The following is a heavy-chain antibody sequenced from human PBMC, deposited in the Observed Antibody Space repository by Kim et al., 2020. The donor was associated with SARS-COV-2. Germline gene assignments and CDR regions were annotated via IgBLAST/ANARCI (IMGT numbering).Heavy chain of an antibody. J-gene: IGHJ5*02. Sequence: SQTLSLTCAISGDSVSSNSAAWNWIRQSPSRGLEWLGRTYYRSKWYNDYAVSVKSRITINPDTSKNQFSLQLNSVTPEDTAVYYCARAPLWFGELLPLVSWFDPWGQGTLVTVSS. CDR1: GDSVSSNSAA. CDR3: ARAPLWFGELLPLVSWFDP. CDR2: TYYRSKWYN. D-gene: IGHD3-10*01. V-gene: IGHV6-1*01.